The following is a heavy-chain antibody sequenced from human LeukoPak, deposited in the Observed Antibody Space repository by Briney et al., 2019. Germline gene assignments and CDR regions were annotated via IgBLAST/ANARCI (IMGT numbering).Heavy chain of an antibody. CDR2: INPSDGST. J-gene: IGHJ5*02. CDR3: ARGGSLGGLAFDP. V-gene: IGHV1-46*01. Sequence: ASVKVSCKASGYTFTSYAISWVRQAPGQGLEWMGIINPSDGSTTYAQKFQGRVTMTRDMSTRTVYMELSSLRSEDTAVYYCARGGSLGGLAFDPWGQGTLVTVSS. D-gene: IGHD1-26*01. CDR1: GYTFTSYA.